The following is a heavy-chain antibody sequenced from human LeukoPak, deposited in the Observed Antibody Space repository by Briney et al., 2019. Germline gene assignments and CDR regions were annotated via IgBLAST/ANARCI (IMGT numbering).Heavy chain of an antibody. CDR2: ISWNSGSI. J-gene: IGHJ4*02. V-gene: IGHV3-9*01. D-gene: IGHD3-22*01. CDR1: GFTLNDYA. Sequence: PGGSLRLSCAASGFTLNDYAMHWVRQAPGKGLEWVSGISWNSGSIGYADSVKGRFTISRDNAKNSLYLQMNSLRAEDTALYYCAKVRDSSGYWRGPIDYWGQGTLVTVSS. CDR3: AKVRDSSGYWRGPIDY.